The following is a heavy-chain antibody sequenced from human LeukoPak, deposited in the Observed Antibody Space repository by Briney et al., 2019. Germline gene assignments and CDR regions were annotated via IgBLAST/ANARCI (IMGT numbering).Heavy chain of an antibody. J-gene: IGHJ6*03. CDR1: GYTFTTYS. D-gene: IGHD1-14*01. CDR3: ARGEPFYYMDV. V-gene: IGHV1-18*01. CDR2: INTYYEST. Sequence: ASVKVSCKASGYTFTTYSINWVRQAPGQGLEWMGWINTYYESTSYAQRLQGRVTVTVDTSTSTAYMELRSLRSDDTAVYYCARGEPFYYMDVWGTGTTVSVSS.